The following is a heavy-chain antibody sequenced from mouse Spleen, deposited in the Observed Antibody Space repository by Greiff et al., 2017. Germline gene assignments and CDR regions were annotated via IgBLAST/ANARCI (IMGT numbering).Heavy chain of an antibody. V-gene: IGHV1-58*01. Sequence: EVQLQQSGAELVKPGASVKLSCTASGFNIKDYYMHWVKQRPGQGLEWIGYIYIGNGYTEYNEKFKGKATLTSDTSSSTAYMQLSSLTSEDSAIYFCVVPYPMDYWGQGTSVTVSS. CDR3: VVPYPMDY. J-gene: IGHJ4*01. CDR1: GFNIKDYY. D-gene: IGHD5-1*01. CDR2: IYIGNGYT.